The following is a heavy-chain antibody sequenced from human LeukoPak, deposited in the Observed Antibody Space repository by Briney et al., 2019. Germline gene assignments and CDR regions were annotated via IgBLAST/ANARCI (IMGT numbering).Heavy chain of an antibody. V-gene: IGHV4-39*07. CDR2: IYYSGST. CDR3: ARGRDRVRGVNIYYFDY. J-gene: IGHJ4*02. D-gene: IGHD3-10*01. Sequence: SEALSLTCTVSGGSISSNSYYWGWIRQPPGKGLEWIGSIYYSGSTNYNPSLKSRVTISVDTSKNQFSLKLSSVTAADTAVYYCARGRDRVRGVNIYYFDYWGQGTLVTVSS. CDR1: GGSISSNSYY.